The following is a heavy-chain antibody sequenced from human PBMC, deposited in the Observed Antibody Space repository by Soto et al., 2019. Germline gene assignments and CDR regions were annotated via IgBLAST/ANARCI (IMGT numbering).Heavy chain of an antibody. CDR2: ITASGGTT. D-gene: IGHD2-2*01. Sequence: EVQLLESGGGLVQPGGSLRLSCAASGFTFNTYVMSWVRQAPGKGLEWVSGITASGGTTYYADSVKGRFTISRDNSKNAVNRQLNSLRAEDTAVYYCAIDLQYQIDPWGQGTLVTFS. V-gene: IGHV3-23*01. CDR1: GFTFNTYV. J-gene: IGHJ5*02. CDR3: AIDLQYQIDP.